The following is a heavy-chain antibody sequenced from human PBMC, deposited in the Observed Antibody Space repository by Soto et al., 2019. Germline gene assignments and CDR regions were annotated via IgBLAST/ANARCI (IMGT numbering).Heavy chain of an antibody. CDR1: GYTFTNYY. CDR2: IKPTGGET. D-gene: IGHD2-21*02. J-gene: IGHJ5*02. V-gene: IGHV1-46*01. CDR3: ARGGDIVVVTAPLDH. Sequence: QVQLVQSGAEVKKPGASVKVSCRASGYTFTNYYMHWVRQAPGQGLEWMGIIKPTGGETTYAQKFLGRATMTRDTATGTLSMELSSLRSEDTAVYYCARGGDIVVVTAPLDHCGQGTLVTVSS.